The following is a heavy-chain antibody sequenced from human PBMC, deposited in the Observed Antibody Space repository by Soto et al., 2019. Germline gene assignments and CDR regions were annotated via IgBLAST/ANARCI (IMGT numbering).Heavy chain of an antibody. CDR1: GGTFSSYA. V-gene: IGHV1-69*01. J-gene: IGHJ6*02. CDR2: IIPIFGTA. CDR3: AVTYGDYHHPTRWNYYGMDV. Sequence: QVQLVQSGAEVKKPGSSVKVSCKASGGTFSSYAISWVRQAPGQGLEWMGGIIPIFGTANYAQKFQGRVTITADESTSTAYMELSSLRSEDTAVYYCAVTYGDYHHPTRWNYYGMDVWGQGTTVTVSS. D-gene: IGHD4-17*01.